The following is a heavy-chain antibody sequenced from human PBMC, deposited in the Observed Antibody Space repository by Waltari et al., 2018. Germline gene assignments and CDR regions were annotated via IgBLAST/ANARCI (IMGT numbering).Heavy chain of an antibody. J-gene: IGHJ4*02. CDR3: ARLHFNMVRGVIFDYFDY. D-gene: IGHD3-10*01. V-gene: IGHV4-39*01. Sequence: QLQLQESGPGLVKPSETLSLTCTVSGGSIRSSSYYWGWIRQPPGKGLEWIGSFYYSGSTYYNPSLKSRVTISVDTSKNQFSLKLSSVTAADTAVYYCARLHFNMVRGVIFDYFDYWGQGTLVTVSS. CDR2: FYYSGST. CDR1: GGSIRSSSYY.